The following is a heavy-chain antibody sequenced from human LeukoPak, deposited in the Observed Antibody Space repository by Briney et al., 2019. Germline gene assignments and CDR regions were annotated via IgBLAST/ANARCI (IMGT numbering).Heavy chain of an antibody. J-gene: IGHJ6*02. D-gene: IGHD4-17*01. V-gene: IGHV1-18*01. CDR3: ARSGFTVTRPYYYGMDV. Sequence: ASVKVSCKASGGTFSSYAISWVRQAPGQGLEWMGWISAYNGNTNYAQKLQGRVTMTTDTSTSTAYMELRSLRSDDTAVYYCARSGFTVTRPYYYGMDVWGQGTTVTVSS. CDR1: GGTFSSYA. CDR2: ISAYNGNT.